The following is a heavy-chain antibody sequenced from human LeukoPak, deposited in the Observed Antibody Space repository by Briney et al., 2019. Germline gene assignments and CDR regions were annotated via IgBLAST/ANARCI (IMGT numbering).Heavy chain of an antibody. V-gene: IGHV3-23*01. CDR1: GFTLSSHA. J-gene: IGHJ1*01. D-gene: IGHD3/OR15-3a*01. CDR2: ISESADHT. CDR3: ANLIFWAAGYQYFHL. Sequence: GESLRLSCAATGFTLSSHAMGWVSQAPGEGMEWVSGISESADHTYYAHSFKGQFTISRDNSNNTLYLQMSCLRAGDTAIYYCANLIFWAAGYQYFHLWGQGTLVTVSS.